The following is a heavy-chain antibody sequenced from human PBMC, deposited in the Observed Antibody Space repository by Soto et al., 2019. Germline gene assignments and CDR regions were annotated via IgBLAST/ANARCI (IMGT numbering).Heavy chain of an antibody. CDR1: GFTFSDYY. D-gene: IGHD5-12*01. J-gene: IGHJ4*02. V-gene: IGHV3-11*01. CDR2: ISSSGSTI. Sequence: QVQLVESGGGLVKPGGSLRLSCAASGFTFSDYYMSWIRQAPGKGLEWVSYISSSGSTIYYEDSVEGRFTISRDNAKNSRYPQMNSLRAEETAVYYCARDLSGYDSRGYIDYWGQGTLVTVSS. CDR3: ARDLSGYDSRGYIDY.